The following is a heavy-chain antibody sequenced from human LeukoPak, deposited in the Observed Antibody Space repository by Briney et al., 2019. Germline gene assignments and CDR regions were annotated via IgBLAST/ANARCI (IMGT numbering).Heavy chain of an antibody. CDR2: ISSSSSYI. CDR3: ARGYAAMVGPRAFDI. V-gene: IGHV3-21*01. Sequence: GGSLRLSCAASGFTFSSYSMNWVRQAPGKGLEWVSSISSSSSYIYYADSVKGRFTISRDNAKNSLYLQMNSLRAEDTAVYYCARGYAAMVGPRAFDIWGQGTMVTVSS. J-gene: IGHJ3*02. CDR1: GFTFSSYS. D-gene: IGHD5-18*01.